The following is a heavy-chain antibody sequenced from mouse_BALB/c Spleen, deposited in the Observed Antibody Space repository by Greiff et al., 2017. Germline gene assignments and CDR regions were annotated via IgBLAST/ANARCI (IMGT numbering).Heavy chain of an antibody. CDR1: GFTFSSYY. Sequence: EVKLVESGGGLVKLGGSLKLSCAASGFTFSSYYMSWVRQTPEKRLELVAAINSNGGSTYYPDTVKGRFTISRDNAKNTLYLQMSSLKSEDTALYYCARKLGRNWYFDVWGAGTTVTVSS. CDR2: INSNGGST. D-gene: IGHD4-1*01. J-gene: IGHJ1*01. V-gene: IGHV5-6-2*01. CDR3: ARKLGRNWYFDV.